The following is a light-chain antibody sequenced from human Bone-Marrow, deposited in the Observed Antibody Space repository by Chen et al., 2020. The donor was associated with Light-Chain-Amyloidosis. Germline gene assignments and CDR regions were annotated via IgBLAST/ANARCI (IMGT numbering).Light chain of an antibody. Sequence: SCYQQHPGKPPILVIYDVIYRPSVVCSRSSGAKSGHTASMTISGLQSEDDADDVCTSSATSNTCVFGGGTKLTVL. CDR3: TSSATSNTCV. J-gene: IGLJ3*02. V-gene: IGLV2-14*03. CDR2: DVI.